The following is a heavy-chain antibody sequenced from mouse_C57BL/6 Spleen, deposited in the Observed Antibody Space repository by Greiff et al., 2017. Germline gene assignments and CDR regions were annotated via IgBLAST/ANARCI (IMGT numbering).Heavy chain of an antibody. CDR1: GFTFSDYG. V-gene: IGHV5-17*01. D-gene: IGHD2-4*01. CDR2: ISSGSSTI. Sequence: EVMLVDSGGGLVKPGGSLKLSCAASGFTFSDYGMHWVRQAPEKGLEWVAYISSGSSTIYYADTVKGRFTISRDNAKKTLFLQMTSLRSADTAMYYCARGDYGREEHYFDYWGQGTTLTVSS. CDR3: ARGDYGREEHYFDY. J-gene: IGHJ2*01.